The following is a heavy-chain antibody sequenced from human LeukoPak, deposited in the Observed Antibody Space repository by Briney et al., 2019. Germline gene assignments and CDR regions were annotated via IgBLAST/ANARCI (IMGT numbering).Heavy chain of an antibody. D-gene: IGHD6-13*01. CDR2: INHSGST. Sequence: SETLSLTCAVYGGSFSGYYWSWIRQPPGKGLEWIGEINHSGSTYYNPSLKSRVTISVDTSKDQFSLKLSSVTAADTAVYYCASARIAAAGTGVDYWGQGTLVTVSS. J-gene: IGHJ4*02. V-gene: IGHV4-34*01. CDR1: GGSFSGYY. CDR3: ASARIAAAGTGVDY.